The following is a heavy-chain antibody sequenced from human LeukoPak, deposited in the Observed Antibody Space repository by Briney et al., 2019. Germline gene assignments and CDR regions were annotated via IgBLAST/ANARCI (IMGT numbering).Heavy chain of an antibody. CDR2: ISSSGSTI. D-gene: IGHD3-22*01. CDR3: ASGAYDSSGYPAHFDY. J-gene: IGHJ4*02. Sequence: GGPLRLSCAASGFTFSDYYMSWIRQAPGKGLEWVSYISSSGSTIYYADSVKGRFTISRDNAKNSLYLQMNSLRAEDTAVYYCASGAYDSSGYPAHFDYWGQGTLVTVSS. CDR1: GFTFSDYY. V-gene: IGHV3-11*01.